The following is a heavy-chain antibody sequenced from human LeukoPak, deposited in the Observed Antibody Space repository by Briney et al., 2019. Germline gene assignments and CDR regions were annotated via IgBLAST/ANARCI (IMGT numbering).Heavy chain of an antibody. D-gene: IGHD3-22*01. J-gene: IGHJ3*02. V-gene: IGHV1-2*02. CDR2: INPNNDGT. CDR1: GYTFTGYY. Sequence: ASVKVSCKASGYTFTGYYIHWVRQAPGQGLEWLGWINPNNDGTNYAQKLQGRVTMTTDTSTSTAYMELRSLKSDDTAVYYCASLKNYYDSSGYLVTDAFDIWGQGTMVTVSS. CDR3: ASLKNYYDSSGYLVTDAFDI.